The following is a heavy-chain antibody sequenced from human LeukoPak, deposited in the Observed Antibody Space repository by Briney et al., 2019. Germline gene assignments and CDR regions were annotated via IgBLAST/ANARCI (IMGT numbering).Heavy chain of an antibody. Sequence: PSETLSLTCTVSGGSISSYYWSWIRQPPGEGLEWIGYIYYSRSTNYNPSLKSRVTISVDTSKNQFSLKLSSVTAADTAVYYCARDLGMVRNNWFDPWGQGTLVTVSS. J-gene: IGHJ5*02. CDR1: GGSISSYY. V-gene: IGHV4-59*01. CDR2: IYYSRST. CDR3: ARDLGMVRNNWFDP. D-gene: IGHD5-18*01.